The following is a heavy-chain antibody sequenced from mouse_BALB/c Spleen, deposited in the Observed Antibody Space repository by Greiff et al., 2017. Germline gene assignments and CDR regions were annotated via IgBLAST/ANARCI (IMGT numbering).Heavy chain of an antibody. CDR3: ARSFSTTAHFDY. Sequence: DVHLVESGPGLVKPSQSLSLTCSVTGYSITSGYYWNWIRQFPGNKLEWMGYISYDGSNNYNPSLKNRISITRDTSKNQFFLKLNSVTTEDTATYYCARSFSTTAHFDYWGQGTTLTVSS. CDR1: GYSITSGYY. V-gene: IGHV3-6*02. D-gene: IGHD1-2*01. CDR2: ISYDGSN. J-gene: IGHJ2*01.